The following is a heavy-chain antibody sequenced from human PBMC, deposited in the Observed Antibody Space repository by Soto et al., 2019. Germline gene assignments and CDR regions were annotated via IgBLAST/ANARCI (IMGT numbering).Heavy chain of an antibody. J-gene: IGHJ5*02. V-gene: IGHV3-11*06. D-gene: IGHD2-2*01. Sequence: PGGSLRLSCAASGFTFSDYYMSWIRQAPGKGLEWVSYISSSSSYTNYADSVKGRFTISRDNAKNSLYLQMNSLRAEDTAVYYCARDPRDIVVVPAADLWFDHWGQGTLVTVS. CDR3: ARDPRDIVVVPAADLWFDH. CDR2: ISSSSSYT. CDR1: GFTFSDYY.